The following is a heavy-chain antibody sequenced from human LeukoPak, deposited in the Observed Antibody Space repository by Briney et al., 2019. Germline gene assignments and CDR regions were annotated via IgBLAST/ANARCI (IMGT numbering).Heavy chain of an antibody. V-gene: IGHV1-18*01. J-gene: IGHJ6*02. CDR1: GYTFTSYG. Sequence: ASVKVSCEASGYTFTSYGISWVRQAPGQGLEWMGWISAYNGNTNYAQKLQGRVTMTTDTSTSTAYMELRSLRSDDTAVYYCARDSPHYSYYYGMDVWGQGTTVTVSS. CDR2: ISAYNGNT. CDR3: ARDSPHYSYYYGMDV.